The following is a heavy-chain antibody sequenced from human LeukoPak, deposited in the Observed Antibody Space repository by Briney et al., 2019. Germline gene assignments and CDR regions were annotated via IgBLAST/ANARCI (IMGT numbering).Heavy chain of an antibody. J-gene: IGHJ4*02. D-gene: IGHD3-16*01. CDR2: INTEGSST. CDR3: ARSRVGELVY. V-gene: IGHV3-74*01. Sequence: GGSLRLSCAASGFTFNTHWMHWVRQAPGKGLVWVSRINTEGSSTNYADSVKGRFTVYRDNAKNTLYLQMNSRRAEDTAVYYCARSRVGELVYWGQGTLVTVSS. CDR1: GFTFNTHW.